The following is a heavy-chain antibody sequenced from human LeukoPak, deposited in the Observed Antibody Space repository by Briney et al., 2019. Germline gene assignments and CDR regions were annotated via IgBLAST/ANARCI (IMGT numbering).Heavy chain of an antibody. V-gene: IGHV1-46*01. CDR3: ARAQRGRHDAFDI. J-gene: IGHJ3*02. CDR2: INPSGGST. CDR1: GYTFTSYY. Sequence: ASVTVSCKASGYTFTSYYMHWVRQAPGQGLEWMGIINPSGGSTSYAQKFQGRVTMTRDMSTSTVYMELSSLRSEDTAVYYCARAQRGRHDAFDIWGQGTMVTVSS.